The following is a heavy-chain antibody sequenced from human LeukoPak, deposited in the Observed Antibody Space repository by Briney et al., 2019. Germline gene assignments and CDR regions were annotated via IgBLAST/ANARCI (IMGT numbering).Heavy chain of an antibody. CDR1: GFTFSSYW. V-gene: IGHV3-74*01. J-gene: IGHJ6*03. Sequence: GGSLRLSCAASGFTFSSYWMHWVRQAPGKGLVWVSRINSDGSSTSYADSVKGRFTISRDNAKSTLYLQMNSLRAEDTAVYYCAIIPYYYDSSGYLDYYYYMDVWGKGTTVTVSS. CDR3: AIIPYYYDSSGYLDYYYYMDV. CDR2: INSDGSST. D-gene: IGHD3-22*01.